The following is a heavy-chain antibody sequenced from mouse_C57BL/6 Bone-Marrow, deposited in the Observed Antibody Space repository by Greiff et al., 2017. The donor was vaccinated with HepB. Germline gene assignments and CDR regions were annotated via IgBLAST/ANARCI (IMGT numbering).Heavy chain of an antibody. CDR3: ARQWRDYDSAWFAY. V-gene: IGHV5-17*01. J-gene: IGHJ3*01. D-gene: IGHD2-4*01. Sequence: EVKVVESGGGLVKPGGSLKLSCAASGFTFSDYGMHWVRQAPEKGLEWVAYISSGSSTIYYADTVKGRFTISRDNAKNTLFLQMTSLRSEDTAMYYCARQWRDYDSAWFAYWGQGTLVTVSA. CDR1: GFTFSDYG. CDR2: ISSGSSTI.